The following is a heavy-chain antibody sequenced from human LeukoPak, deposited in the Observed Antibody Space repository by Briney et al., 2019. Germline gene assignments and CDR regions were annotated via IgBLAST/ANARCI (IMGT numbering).Heavy chain of an antibody. CDR2: ISGSGGST. J-gene: IGHJ3*02. Sequence: PGGSLRLSCAASGFTFSSYAMGWVRQAPGKGLEWVSAISGSGGSTYYADSVKGRFTISRDNSKNTLYLQMNSLRAEDTAVYYCAKGYYYDSSGYYGETAVDIWGQGTMVTVSS. CDR3: AKGYYYDSSGYYGETAVDI. CDR1: GFTFSSYA. D-gene: IGHD3-22*01. V-gene: IGHV3-23*01.